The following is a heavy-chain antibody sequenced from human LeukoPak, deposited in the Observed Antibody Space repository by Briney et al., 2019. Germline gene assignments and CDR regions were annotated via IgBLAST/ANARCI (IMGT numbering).Heavy chain of an antibody. CDR1: GFTFSSYA. D-gene: IGHD3-22*01. CDR3: TKGGSDSSGYPI. V-gene: IGHV3-23*01. J-gene: IGHJ3*02. CDR2: ISGSGGST. Sequence: GGSLRLSCAASGFTFSSYAMSWVRQAPGKGLEWVSAISGSGGSTYYADSVKGRFTISRDNSKNTLYLQMNSLRAEDTAVYYCTKGGSDSSGYPIWGQGTMVTVSS.